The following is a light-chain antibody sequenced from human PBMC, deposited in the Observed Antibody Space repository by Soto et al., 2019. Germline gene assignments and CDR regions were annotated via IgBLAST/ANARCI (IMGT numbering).Light chain of an antibody. V-gene: IGKV1-5*03. CDR1: QSISTW. J-gene: IGKJ2*01. CDR2: KAS. Sequence: IQLTQSPSSLSASVGDRVTITCRASQSISTWLAWYQQKPGTAPKLLIYKASTLESGVPSRFSGSRSGTEFTLTVSSLQPDDFATYYCQQYNDSFPYTFGQGTKVDIK. CDR3: QQYNDSFPYT.